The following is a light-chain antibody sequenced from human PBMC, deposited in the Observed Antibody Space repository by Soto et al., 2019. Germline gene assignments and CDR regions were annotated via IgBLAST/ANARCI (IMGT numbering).Light chain of an antibody. J-gene: IGLJ1*01. CDR1: SSNIGSNT. Sequence: QSVLTQSPSASGTPGQRVTISCSGSSSNIGSNTVNWYQHLPGAAPKLLIQSNDQRPSGVPDRFSGSQSGTSASLAISGLQSEDEADYYCAVWDDRLNGYVFGTGTKLTVL. CDR2: SND. CDR3: AVWDDRLNGYV. V-gene: IGLV1-44*01.